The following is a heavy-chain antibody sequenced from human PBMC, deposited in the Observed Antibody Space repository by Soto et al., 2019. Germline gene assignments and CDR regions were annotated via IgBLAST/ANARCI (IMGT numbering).Heavy chain of an antibody. D-gene: IGHD2-15*01. CDR2: IKPNTDDT. Sequence: QVQLVQSGAAVKRPGASVKVSCEPSGFTFSGFYLHWVRQAPGQGLEWMGWIKPNTDDTGYAQKFQGSVTLTWDTSSSAGYLDLSRLRSDDTAVYYCARSPYSLEGDGQHYYYGMDLWGLGTTVTVSS. CDR3: ARSPYSLEGDGQHYYYGMDL. V-gene: IGHV1-2*02. CDR1: GFTFSGFY. J-gene: IGHJ6*02.